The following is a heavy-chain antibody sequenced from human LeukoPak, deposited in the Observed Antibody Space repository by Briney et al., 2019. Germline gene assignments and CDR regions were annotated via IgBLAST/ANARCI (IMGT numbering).Heavy chain of an antibody. CDR1: GYTFTSYY. CDR2: INPSGGNT. D-gene: IGHD3-22*01. CDR3: ARGVHRRYYDISAYFSD. J-gene: IGHJ4*02. V-gene: IGHV1-46*01. Sequence: GASVKVSCKASGYTFTSYYMHWVRQAPGQGLEWMGIINPSGGNTKYAQKFQGRVTMTRGMSTSTVYMELSSLRSEDTAVYYCARGVHRRYYDISAYFSDWGQGTLVTVSS.